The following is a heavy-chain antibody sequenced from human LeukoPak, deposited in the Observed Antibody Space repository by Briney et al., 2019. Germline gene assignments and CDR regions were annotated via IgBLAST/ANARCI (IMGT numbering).Heavy chain of an antibody. CDR1: GITLSNYG. D-gene: IGHD3-10*01. CDR2: ISGSGGGA. Sequence: PGGSLRLSCAVSGITLSNYGMSWVRQAPGEGVEWVAGISGSGGGAQYADSVKGRFTISRDNAKNRLYLHMNNLRAEDTAMYFCAKRGVVIRVFLVGFHKEAYYFDSWGQGVLVTVSS. CDR3: AKRGVVIRVFLVGFHKEAYYFDS. J-gene: IGHJ4*02. V-gene: IGHV3-23*01.